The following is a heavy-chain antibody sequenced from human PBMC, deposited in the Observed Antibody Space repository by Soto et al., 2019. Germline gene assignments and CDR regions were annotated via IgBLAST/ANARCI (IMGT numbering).Heavy chain of an antibody. D-gene: IGHD2-15*01. J-gene: IGHJ3*02. V-gene: IGHV3-53*04. Sequence: PGGALRLSCAASGFTVSSNYMSWVRQAPGKGLEWDSVIYSGGSTYYADAVKGRFTISRHNSKNTLYLQMNSLRAEDTAVYYCARDGGYCSGGSCPPGPYAFDIWGQGTMVTVSS. CDR2: IYSGGST. CDR3: ARDGGYCSGGSCPPGPYAFDI. CDR1: GFTVSSNY.